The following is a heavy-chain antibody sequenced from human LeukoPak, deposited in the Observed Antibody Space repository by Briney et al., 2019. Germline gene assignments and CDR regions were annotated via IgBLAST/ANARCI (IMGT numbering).Heavy chain of an antibody. CDR1: GGTFSSYA. CDR3: ARVRDYYDSSGYGYFDY. V-gene: IGHV1-69*01. CDR2: IIPIFGTV. J-gene: IGHJ4*02. D-gene: IGHD3-22*01. Sequence: SVKVSCTASGGTFSSYAISWVRQAPGQGLEWMGGIIPIFGTVNYAQKFQGRVTITADESTSTAYMELSSLRSEDTAVYYCARVRDYYDSSGYGYFDYWGQGTLVTVSS.